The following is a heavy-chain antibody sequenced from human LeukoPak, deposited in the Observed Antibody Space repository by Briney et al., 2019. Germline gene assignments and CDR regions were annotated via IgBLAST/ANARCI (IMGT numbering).Heavy chain of an antibody. Sequence: SETLSLTCTVSGGSISSYYWSWIWQPPGKGLEWIGYIYYSGSTNYNPSLKSRVTTSVDTSKNQFSLKRSSVTAADTAVYYCARGGYSYGLGRSYYMDVWGKGTTVTVSS. J-gene: IGHJ6*03. CDR2: IYYSGST. D-gene: IGHD5-18*01. CDR3: ARGGYSYGLGRSYYMDV. V-gene: IGHV4-59*01. CDR1: GGSISSYY.